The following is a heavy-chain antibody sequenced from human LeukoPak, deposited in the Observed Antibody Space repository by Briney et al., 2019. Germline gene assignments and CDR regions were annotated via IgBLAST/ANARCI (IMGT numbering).Heavy chain of an antibody. CDR1: GFTFSTYW. D-gene: IGHD3-10*01. Sequence: GGSLRLSCVVSGFTFSTYWMSWVRQAPGKGLEWVSYISDSGSTIYYADSVKGRFTISRDNVKNSLYLQMNGLRAEDTAVYYCAREIEGDYGSGTFFDLWGQGNMVTVSS. V-gene: IGHV3-11*01. CDR2: ISDSGSTI. CDR3: AREIEGDYGSGTFFDL. J-gene: IGHJ4*02.